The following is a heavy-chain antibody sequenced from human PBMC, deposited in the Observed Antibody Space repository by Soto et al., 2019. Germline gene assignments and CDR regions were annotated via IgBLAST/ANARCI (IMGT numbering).Heavy chain of an antibody. J-gene: IGHJ4*02. CDR2: ISSSSKYT. CDR3: ARDATGSYSYFDY. V-gene: IGHV3-11*05. CDR1: GFTFSDYY. D-gene: IGHD1-26*01. Sequence: QVQLVESGGGLVKPGGSLRLSCAASGFTFSDYYMSWIRQAPGKGLEWVSYISSSSKYTNYADSVKGRLTISRDNAKNSLYLQMNSLRDEDTAVYYCARDATGSYSYFDYWGQGTLVTVSS.